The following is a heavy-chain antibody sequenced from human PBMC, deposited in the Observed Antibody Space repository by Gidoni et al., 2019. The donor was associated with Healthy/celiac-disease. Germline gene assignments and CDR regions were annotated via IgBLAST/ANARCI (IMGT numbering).Heavy chain of an antibody. CDR1: GFTFSSYA. J-gene: IGHJ4*02. CDR2: ISYDGSNK. V-gene: IGHV3-30-3*01. CDR3: ARVPLLLQYYFDY. Sequence: QVQLVESGGGVVQPGRSLRLSCAASGFTFSSYAMPWVRQAPGKGLEWVAVISYDGSNKYYADSVKGRFTISRDNSKNTLYLQMNSLRAEDTAVYYCARVPLLLQYYFDYWGQGTLVTVSS. D-gene: IGHD2-15*01.